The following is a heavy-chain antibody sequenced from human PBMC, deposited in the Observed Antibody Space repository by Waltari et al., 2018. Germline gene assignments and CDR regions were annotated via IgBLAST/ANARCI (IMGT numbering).Heavy chain of an antibody. CDR3: AKYRYGPFDY. J-gene: IGHJ4*02. V-gene: IGHV3-23*04. CDR2: LSGSGGST. Sequence: EVQLVESGGGLVQPGGSLRLSCAASGFTFSSYAMSWVRQAPGKGLEGVSALSGSGGSTYYAESVKGRLTISRDNYKNTLYLQMTGLRAEEPDVYYCAKYRYGPFDYWGQGPLVTVSS. D-gene: IGHD5-18*01. CDR1: GFTFSSYA.